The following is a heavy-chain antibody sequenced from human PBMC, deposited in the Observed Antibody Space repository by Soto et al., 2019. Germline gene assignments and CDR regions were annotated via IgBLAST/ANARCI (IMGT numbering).Heavy chain of an antibody. CDR1: GYNFTSYW. CDR2: IYPGDSDA. D-gene: IGHD5-12*01. CDR3: AKKNVDIGATTHYYYYEMDV. V-gene: IGHV5-51*01. J-gene: IGHJ6*04. Sequence: GESLKISCKGSGYNFTSYWIGWVRQMPGRGLEWMGIIYPGDSDARYSPSFQGQVTISADKSISAAYLQWSSLKASDTAMYYFAKKNVDIGATTHYYYYEMDVRGKGTTVTVSS.